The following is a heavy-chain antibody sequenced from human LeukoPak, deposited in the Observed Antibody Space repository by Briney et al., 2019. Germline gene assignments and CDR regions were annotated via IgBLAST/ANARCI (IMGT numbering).Heavy chain of an antibody. J-gene: IGHJ3*02. CDR1: GGSISSNY. V-gene: IGHV4-59*01. CDR3: ARYIVSYPHDAFDI. D-gene: IGHD1-26*01. Sequence: SETLSLTCTVSGGSISSNYWSWIRQPPGKGLEWIGYIYYSGSTSYNPSLKSRVTISVDTSKKQFSLKLSSVTAADTAFYYCARYIVSYPHDAFDIWGQGTMVTVSS. CDR2: IYYSGST.